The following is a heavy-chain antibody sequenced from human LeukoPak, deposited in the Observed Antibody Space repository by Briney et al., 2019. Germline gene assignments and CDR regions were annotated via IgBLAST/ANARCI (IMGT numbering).Heavy chain of an antibody. D-gene: IGHD3-3*01. CDR1: GYSISSGYY. V-gene: IGHV4-38-2*01. CDR2: IYHSGST. CDR3: ARHPRRYYDFDY. J-gene: IGHJ4*02. Sequence: PSETLSLTCAVSGYSISSGYYWGWIRQPPGKGLEWIGSIYHSGSTYYNPSLKSRVTISVDTSKNQFSLKLSSLTAADTAVYYCARHPRRYYDFDYWGQGTLVTVSS.